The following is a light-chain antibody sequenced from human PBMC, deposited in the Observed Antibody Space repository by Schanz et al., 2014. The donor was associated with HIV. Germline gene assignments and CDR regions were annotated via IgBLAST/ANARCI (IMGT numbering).Light chain of an antibody. CDR1: RSNIGTGSD. V-gene: IGLV1-40*01. J-gene: IGLJ2*01. Sequence: QSVLTQPPSVSGAPGQSVTISCSGSRSNIGTGSDVNWYQLLPGTAPKVGIFPNTRRPSGVPDRFSGSRSGTSASLASTGLQAEDEADYYCSSYAGGNKLIFGGGTKLTVL. CDR2: PNT. CDR3: SSYAGGNKLI.